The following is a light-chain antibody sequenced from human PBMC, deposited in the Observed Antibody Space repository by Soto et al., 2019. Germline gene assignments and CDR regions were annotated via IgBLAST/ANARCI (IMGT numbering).Light chain of an antibody. J-gene: IGLJ2*01. Sequence: QAVVTQPPSASGTPGQRVTISCSGSSSNIGSNFVYWYQQFPGTAPKLLIYRNNQRPSGVPDRFSGSKSGNTASLTVSGLQAEDEANYYCSTYAGSNNHVIFGGGTKLTVL. CDR3: STYAGSNNHVI. CDR1: SSNIGSNF. CDR2: RNN. V-gene: IGLV1-47*01.